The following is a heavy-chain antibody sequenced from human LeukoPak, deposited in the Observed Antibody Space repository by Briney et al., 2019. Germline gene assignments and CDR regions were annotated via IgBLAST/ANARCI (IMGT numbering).Heavy chain of an antibody. CDR2: IYYSGSP. D-gene: IGHD1-26*01. CDR1: GGSIRSYY. J-gene: IGHJ4*02. CDR3: ARDSTTYSGSYLFDY. V-gene: IGHV4-59*01. Sequence: SETLSLTCTVSGGSIRSYYWSWIRQPPGKGLEWIGYIYYSGSPNYNPSLKSRVTISVDTSKNQFSLKLSSVTAADTAVYYCARDSTTYSGSYLFDYWGQGTLVTVSS.